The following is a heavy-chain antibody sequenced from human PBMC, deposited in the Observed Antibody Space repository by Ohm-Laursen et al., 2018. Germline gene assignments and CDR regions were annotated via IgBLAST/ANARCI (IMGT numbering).Heavy chain of an antibody. Sequence: PSETLSLTWTVSGGSISSSSYYWGWIRQPPGKGLEWIGSIYYSGSTYYNPSLKSRVTISVDTSKNQFSLKLSSVTAADTAVYYCASLRPPRTYYGMDVWGQGTTVTVSS. D-gene: IGHD1-14*01. CDR3: ASLRPPRTYYGMDV. CDR2: IYYSGST. CDR1: GGSISSSSYY. V-gene: IGHV4-39*01. J-gene: IGHJ6*02.